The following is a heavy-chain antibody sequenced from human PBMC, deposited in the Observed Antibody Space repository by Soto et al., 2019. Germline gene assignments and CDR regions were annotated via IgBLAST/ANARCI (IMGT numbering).Heavy chain of an antibody. D-gene: IGHD4-17*01. CDR3: ARGGPSTVHYYFDH. J-gene: IGHJ4*02. V-gene: IGHV1-46*01. Sequence: ASVKVSCKASGYTFTSYYMHWVRQAPGQGPEWMGIINSGGGSTNYARKFQDRVTLTRDTSTSTVYMEVNSLTADDTAVYYCARGGPSTVHYYFDHWGQGIAVTVSS. CDR1: GYTFTSYY. CDR2: INSGGGST.